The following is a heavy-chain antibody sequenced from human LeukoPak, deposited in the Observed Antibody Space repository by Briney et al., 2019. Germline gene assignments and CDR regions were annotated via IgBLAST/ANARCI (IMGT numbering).Heavy chain of an antibody. CDR2: INHSGST. CDR3: ARIGPRYSSGWYWGGGQRTQGYYYYGMDV. Sequence: PSETLSLTCAVYGGSFSGYYWSWIRQPPGKGLEWIGEINHSGSTNYNPSLKSRVTISVDTSKNQFSLKLSSVTAADTAVYYCARIGPRYSSGWYWGGGQRTQGYYYYGMDVWGQGTTVTVSS. J-gene: IGHJ6*02. V-gene: IGHV4-34*01. D-gene: IGHD6-19*01. CDR1: GGSFSGYY.